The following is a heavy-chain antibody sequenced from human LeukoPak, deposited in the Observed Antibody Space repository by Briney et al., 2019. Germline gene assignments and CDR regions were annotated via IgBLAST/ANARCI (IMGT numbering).Heavy chain of an antibody. J-gene: IGHJ4*02. CDR2: ISGSGGST. Sequence: QAGGSLRLSCATSGFTFSSYAMSWVRQAPGKGLEWVSAISGSGGSTYYADSVKGRFTISRDNAKSSLYLQMNSLRAEDTAVYYCARDLSNYYDSSGYFDYWGQGTLVTVSS. CDR1: GFTFSSYA. D-gene: IGHD3-22*01. CDR3: ARDLSNYYDSSGYFDY. V-gene: IGHV3-23*01.